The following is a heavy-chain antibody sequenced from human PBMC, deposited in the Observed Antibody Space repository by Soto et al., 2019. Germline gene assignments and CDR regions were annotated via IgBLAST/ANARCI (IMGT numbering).Heavy chain of an antibody. Sequence: VQLVESGGGVVQPGRSLRLSCAASGFTFSSYAMHWLRQAPGKGLEWVAVISYDGSNKYYADSVKGRFTISRDNSKNTLYLQMNSLRAEDTAVYYCARVPFYDFWSGNYYYGMDVWGQGTTVTVSS. CDR2: ISYDGSNK. V-gene: IGHV3-30-3*01. J-gene: IGHJ6*02. CDR3: ARVPFYDFWSGNYYYGMDV. CDR1: GFTFSSYA. D-gene: IGHD3-3*01.